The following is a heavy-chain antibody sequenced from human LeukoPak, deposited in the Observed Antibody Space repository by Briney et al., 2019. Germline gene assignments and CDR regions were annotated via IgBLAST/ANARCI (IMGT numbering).Heavy chain of an antibody. V-gene: IGHV4-31*03. CDR1: GGSISSGGYY. D-gene: IGHD3-10*01. CDR2: IYYSGST. J-gene: IGHJ4*02. Sequence: SETLSLTCTVSGGSISSGGYYWSWIRQHPGKGLEWIGYIYYSGSTYYNPSLKSRVTISVDTPKNQFSLKLSSVTAADTAVYYCARDEEVRGVLDYWGQGTLVTVSS. CDR3: ARDEEVRGVLDY.